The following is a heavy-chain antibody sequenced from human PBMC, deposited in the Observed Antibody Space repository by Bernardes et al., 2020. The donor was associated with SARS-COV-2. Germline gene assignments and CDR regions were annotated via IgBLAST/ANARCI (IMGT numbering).Heavy chain of an antibody. V-gene: IGHV3-33*01. D-gene: IGHD6-6*01. CDR2: IWYDGSNK. CDR3: ARTGLETSIAAPLYYYYYGMDV. Sequence: GGSLRLSCAASGFTFSSYGMHWVRQAPGKGLEWVAVIWYDGSNKYYADSVKGRFTISRDNSKNTLYLQMNSLRAEDTAVYYCARTGLETSIAAPLYYYYYGMDVWGQGTTVTVSS. J-gene: IGHJ6*02. CDR1: GFTFSSYG.